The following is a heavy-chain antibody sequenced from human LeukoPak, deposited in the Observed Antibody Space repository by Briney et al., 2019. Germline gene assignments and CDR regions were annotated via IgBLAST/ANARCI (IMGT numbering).Heavy chain of an antibody. CDR3: APPLPHGSDPSLYYHPRQV. CDR2: ISDDGSNK. Sequence: GSLRLSCAASGFTVSSYGMQGVRQAPGKGLEWVAVISDDGSNKYDADSVKRRLTISRDNSQHTLYLQMTSLRAEHPAVYYCAPPLPHGSDPSLYYHPRQVWGKGPTLTIPS. CDR1: GFTVSSYG. J-gene: IGHJ6*03. D-gene: IGHD3-10*01. V-gene: IGHV3-30*03.